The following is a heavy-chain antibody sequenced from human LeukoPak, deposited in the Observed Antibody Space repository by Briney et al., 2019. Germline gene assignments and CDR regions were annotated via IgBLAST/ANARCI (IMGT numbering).Heavy chain of an antibody. Sequence: GGSLRLSCAASGFTVSNSYMNWARQAPGKGLEWVSVIYSGGSTYYADSVKGRFTISRDNAKNSLYLQMNSLRTEDMALYYCAKEVGYSSGWCAFDIWGQGTMVTVSS. V-gene: IGHV3-53*05. D-gene: IGHD6-19*01. J-gene: IGHJ3*02. CDR1: GFTVSNSY. CDR2: IYSGGST. CDR3: AKEVGYSSGWCAFDI.